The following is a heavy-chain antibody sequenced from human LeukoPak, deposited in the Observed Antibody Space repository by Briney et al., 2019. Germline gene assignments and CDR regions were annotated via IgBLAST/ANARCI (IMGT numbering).Heavy chain of an antibody. J-gene: IGHJ4*02. CDR3: VKGRRRGYAYGTLES. CDR2: ISMDGVNT. CDR1: GFTFDYYT. Sequence: GGSLRLSCAASGFTFDYYTMYWVRQGPEKGLEWVSLISMDGVNTFYADSVKGRFTISRDNDKNSLYLQMNGLRTDDTGLYYCVKGRRRGYAYGTLESWGQGTLVTVSS. D-gene: IGHD5-18*01. V-gene: IGHV3-43*01.